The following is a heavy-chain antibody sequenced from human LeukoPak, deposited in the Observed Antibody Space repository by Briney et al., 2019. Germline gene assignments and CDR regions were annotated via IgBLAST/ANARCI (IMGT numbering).Heavy chain of an antibody. CDR3: ATGIAAAGAYFDY. J-gene: IGHJ4*02. V-gene: IGHV1-24*01. CDR1: GYTLTELS. CDR2: FDPEDGET. Sequence: GASVKVSCEVSGYTLTELSMHWVRQAPGKGLEWMGGFDPEDGETIYAQKFQGRVTMTEDTSTDTAYMELSSLRSEDTAVYYCATGIAAAGAYFDYWGQGTLVTVSS. D-gene: IGHD6-13*01.